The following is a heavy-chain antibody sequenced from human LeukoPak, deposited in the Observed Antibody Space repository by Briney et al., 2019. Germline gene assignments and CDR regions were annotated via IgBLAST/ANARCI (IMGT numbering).Heavy chain of an antibody. CDR2: IYYSGST. V-gene: IGHV4-31*03. J-gene: IGHJ4*02. CDR3: ARTVRVPQASTFDY. Sequence: PSGTLSLTCTVSGGSISSGGYYWSWIRQHPGKGLEWIGYIYYSGSTYYNPSLKSRVTISVDTSKNQFSLKLSSVTAADTAVYYCARTVRVPQASTFDYWGQGTLVTVSS. CDR1: GGSISSGGYY. D-gene: IGHD2-2*01.